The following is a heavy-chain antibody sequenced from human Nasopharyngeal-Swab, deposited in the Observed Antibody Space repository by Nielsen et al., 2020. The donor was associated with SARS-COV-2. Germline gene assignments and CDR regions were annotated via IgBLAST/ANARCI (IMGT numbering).Heavy chain of an antibody. J-gene: IGHJ3*02. CDR2: INPNSGGT. CDR1: GYTFTGYY. D-gene: IGHD4-17*01. V-gene: IGHV1-2*05. CDR3: ARKYYGDYGISAFDI. Sequence: ASVKVSCKASGYTFTGYYMHWVRQAPGQGLEWVGRINPNSGGTNYAQKFQGRVTMTRDTSISTAYMELSRLRSDDTGVYYCARKYYGDYGISAFDIWGQGTMVTVSS.